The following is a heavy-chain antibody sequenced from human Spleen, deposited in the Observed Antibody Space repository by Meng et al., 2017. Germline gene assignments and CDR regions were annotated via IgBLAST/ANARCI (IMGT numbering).Heavy chain of an antibody. CDR2: ISGSGGST. CDR1: GFTFSSYA. V-gene: IGHV3-23*01. CDR3: ARGPRSGYYYFDY. Sequence: GGSLRLSCAASGFTFSSYAMSWVRQAPGKGLEWVSAISGSGGSTYYADSVKGRFTISRDNAEKSLYLQMNSLRADDTAVYYCARGPRSGYYYFDYWGQGNMVTVSS. D-gene: IGHD3-22*01. J-gene: IGHJ4*02.